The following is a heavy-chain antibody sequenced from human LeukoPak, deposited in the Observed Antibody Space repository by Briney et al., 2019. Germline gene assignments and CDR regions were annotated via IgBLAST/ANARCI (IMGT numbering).Heavy chain of an antibody. CDR3: ARDLGYCTNGVCHTRFDY. V-gene: IGHV3-30*03. D-gene: IGHD2-8*01. Sequence: PGRSLRLSCTASGFTFSSYGMHWVRQAPGKGLEWVAVISYDGSNKYYADSVKGRFTISRDNSKNTLYLQMNSLRAEDTAVYYCARDLGYCTNGVCHTRFDYWGQGTLVAVSS. J-gene: IGHJ4*02. CDR2: ISYDGSNK. CDR1: GFTFSSYG.